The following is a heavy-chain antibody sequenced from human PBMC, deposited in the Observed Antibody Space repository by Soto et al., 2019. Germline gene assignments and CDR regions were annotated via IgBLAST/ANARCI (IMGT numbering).Heavy chain of an antibody. CDR2: ISAYNGNT. V-gene: IGHV1-18*03. CDR3: ARDRYLITVAEAGTHWFDP. D-gene: IGHD6-13*01. Sequence: QVQLVQSGAEVKKPGATVKVSCKASGYTFTSYGISWVRQAPGQGREWMGWISAYNGNTNYGQKLQGRDTMTTDTSTSTAYMELRRLGSDDLAVYYCARDRYLITVAEAGTHWFDPWGEGTLVTVSS. CDR1: GYTFTSYG. J-gene: IGHJ5*02.